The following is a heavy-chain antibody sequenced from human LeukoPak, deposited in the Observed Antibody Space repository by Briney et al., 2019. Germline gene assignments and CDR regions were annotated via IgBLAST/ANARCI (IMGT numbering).Heavy chain of an antibody. CDR2: ISYDGSNK. CDR1: GFTFSSYA. V-gene: IGHV3-30*04. J-gene: IGHJ4*02. Sequence: GGSLRLSCAASGFTFSSYAMHWVRQAPGKGLEWVAVISYDGSNKYYADSVKGRFTISRDNSKNTLCLQMNSLRAEDTAVYYCASGRISDWGQGTLVTVSS. CDR3: ASGRISD. D-gene: IGHD1-26*01.